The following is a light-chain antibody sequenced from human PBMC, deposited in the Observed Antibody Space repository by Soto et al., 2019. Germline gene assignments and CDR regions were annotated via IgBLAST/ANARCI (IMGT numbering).Light chain of an antibody. CDR2: EVT. J-gene: IGLJ1*01. Sequence: ALTQPPSASGSPGQSVTISCTGTRSDVGGYNFVSWYQQHPGKAPKLLIYEVTQRPSGVPDRFSASKSGNTASLTVSGLQAEDEADYYCSSYAGSNMGVFGTGTKVTVL. V-gene: IGLV2-8*01. CDR1: RSDVGGYNF. CDR3: SSYAGSNMGV.